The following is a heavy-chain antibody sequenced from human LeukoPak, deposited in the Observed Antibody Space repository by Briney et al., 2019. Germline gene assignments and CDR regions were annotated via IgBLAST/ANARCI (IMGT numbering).Heavy chain of an antibody. CDR3: AREDSSSWYFRYFDY. J-gene: IGHJ4*02. CDR2: IYYSGST. Sequence: PSQTLSLTCTVSGGSISSGDYYWSWIRQPPGKGLEWIGYIYYSGSTYYNPSLKSRVTISVDTSKNQFSLKLSSVTAADTAVYYCAREDSSSWYFRYFDYWGQRTLVTVSS. D-gene: IGHD6-13*01. CDR1: GGSISSGDYY. V-gene: IGHV4-30-4*08.